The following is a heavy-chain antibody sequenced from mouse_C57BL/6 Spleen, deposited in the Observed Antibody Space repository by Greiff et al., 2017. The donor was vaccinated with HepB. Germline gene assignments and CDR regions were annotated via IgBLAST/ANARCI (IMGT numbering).Heavy chain of an antibody. CDR1: GFTFSSYG. CDR2: ISSGGSYT. D-gene: IGHD2-4*01. J-gene: IGHJ4*01. V-gene: IGHV5-6*01. Sequence: EVQLVESGGDLVKPGGSLKLSCAASGFTFSSYGMSWVRQTPDKRLEWVATISSGGSYTYYPDSVKGRFTISRDNAKNTLYLQMSSLKSEDTAMYYCARLRSTMITTEDYYAMDYWGQGTSVTVSS. CDR3: ARLRSTMITTEDYYAMDY.